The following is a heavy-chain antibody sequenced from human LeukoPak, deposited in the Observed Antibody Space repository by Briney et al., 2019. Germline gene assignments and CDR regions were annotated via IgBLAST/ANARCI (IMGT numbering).Heavy chain of an antibody. Sequence: GSLRLSCKASGVIFRNFAMSWVRQAPGKGLEWISAISGSGDSTHYADSMKGRFTISRDNSKNTVDLQMNSLRAEDTAIYYCAKAPSKKSGEGYWGQGTLVTVSS. CDR1: GVIFRNFA. V-gene: IGHV3-23*01. CDR2: ISGSGDST. CDR3: AKAPSKKSGEGY. J-gene: IGHJ4*02. D-gene: IGHD1-26*01.